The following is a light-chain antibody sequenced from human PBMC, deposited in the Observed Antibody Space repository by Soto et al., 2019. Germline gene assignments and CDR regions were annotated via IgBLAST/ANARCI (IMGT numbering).Light chain of an antibody. CDR1: QSVTSNY. CDR3: QQYGRSWT. CDR2: GAS. J-gene: IGKJ1*01. V-gene: IGKV3-20*01. Sequence: EIVLTQSPGTLSLSPWERATLSCRASQSVTSNYLAWYQQKPGQAPRLLIYGASTRATGIADRFSGGGSGTDFTLTISRLEPEDFAVYHCQQYGRSWTFGQGTKVDIK.